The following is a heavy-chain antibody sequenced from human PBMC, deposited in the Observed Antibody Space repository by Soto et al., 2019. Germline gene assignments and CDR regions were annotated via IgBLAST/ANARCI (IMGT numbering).Heavy chain of an antibody. CDR2: IYFSGTT. CDR1: GDSINSYY. J-gene: IGHJ2*01. Sequence: QVQLQESGPGLVKPSETLSLTCTVSGDSINSYYWTWIRQPPGKGLEWIGYIYFSGTTNYNPSLKSRLTMSVDTSKNQFSLKLRSVTAADTAVYYCARGEGRWPQFRWYFDLWGRGTLVTVSS. V-gene: IGHV4-59*01. D-gene: IGHD3-10*01. CDR3: ARGEGRWPQFRWYFDL.